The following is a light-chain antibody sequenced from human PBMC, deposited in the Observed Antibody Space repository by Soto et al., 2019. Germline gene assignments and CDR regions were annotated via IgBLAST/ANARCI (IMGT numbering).Light chain of an antibody. Sequence: EIVFAQSPVTLSCCPVGISTLSLMASQSVSSSYLAWYQQKPGQAPRLLIYGASSRATGIPDRFSGSGSGTDFTLTISRLEPEDFAVYYCQQHETLITFGQGTRLEIK. CDR1: QSVSSSY. V-gene: IGKV3-20*01. CDR2: GAS. CDR3: QQHETLIT. J-gene: IGKJ5*01.